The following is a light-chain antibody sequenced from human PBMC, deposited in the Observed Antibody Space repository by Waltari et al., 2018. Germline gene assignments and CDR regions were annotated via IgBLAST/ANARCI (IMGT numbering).Light chain of an antibody. Sequence: EIVMTQSPGTLSLSPGERATLSCRASQSVRTNLAWYQQRPGQAPRLLIYGANTRATGIPARFSGRGSGTRFTLTISSLQSEDFAVYYCQQFNNWPRTFGQGTKLEIK. CDR3: QQFNNWPRT. V-gene: IGKV3-15*01. J-gene: IGKJ2*01. CDR1: QSVRTN. CDR2: GAN.